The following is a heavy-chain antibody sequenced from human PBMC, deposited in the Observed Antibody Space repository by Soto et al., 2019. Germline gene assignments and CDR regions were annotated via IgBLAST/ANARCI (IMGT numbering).Heavy chain of an antibody. Sequence: QVQLQESGPGLVEPSQTLSLTCTVSGGSISGEGYYWSWIRQYSGRGLEWIGYIHYSGSTYSNPSLNRRDTISVDTSKTQFFLKLPSVTAADTAVYYCARAWSATAGWANWFDRWGQGTLVTVSS. CDR1: GGSISGEGYY. CDR3: ARAWSATAGWANWFDR. CDR2: IHYSGST. D-gene: IGHD6-13*01. J-gene: IGHJ5*02. V-gene: IGHV4-31*03.